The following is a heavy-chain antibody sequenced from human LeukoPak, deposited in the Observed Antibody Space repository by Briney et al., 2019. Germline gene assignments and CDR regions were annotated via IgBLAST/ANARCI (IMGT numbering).Heavy chain of an antibody. CDR2: IYTSGST. CDR1: GGSISSYY. V-gene: IGHV4-4*09. CDR3: AGGPSVKGFWSGYYTPYYYYMDV. J-gene: IGHJ6*03. Sequence: SETLSLTCTVSGGSISSYYWSWIRQPPGKGLEWIGYIYTSGSTNYNPSLKSRVTISEDTSKNHFSLKLSSLNAADKGVYLCAGGPSVKGFWSGYYTPYYYYMDVWGKGTTVTVSS. D-gene: IGHD3-3*01.